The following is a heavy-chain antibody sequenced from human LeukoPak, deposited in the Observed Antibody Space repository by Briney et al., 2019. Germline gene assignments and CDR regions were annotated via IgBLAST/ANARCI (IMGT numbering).Heavy chain of an antibody. J-gene: IGHJ4*02. CDR3: ARGRMIVD. CDR2: IYHSGST. CDR1: GYSISSGYY. V-gene: IGHV4-38-2*02. Sequence: SETLSLTCTVSGYSISSGYYWGWIRQPPGKGLEWIGSIYHSGSTYYNPSLKSRVTISVDTSKNQFSLKLSSVTAADTAVYYCARGRMIVDWGQGTLVTVSS. D-gene: IGHD3-22*01.